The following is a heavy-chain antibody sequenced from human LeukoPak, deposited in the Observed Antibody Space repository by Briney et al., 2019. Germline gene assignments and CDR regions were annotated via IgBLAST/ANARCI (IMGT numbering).Heavy chain of an antibody. D-gene: IGHD3-22*01. V-gene: IGHV1-18*01. CDR3: AGCPYYYDSSGYSDY. Sequence: ASVKVSCKASGYTFTSYGISWVRQAPGQGLEWMGWIGAYNGNTNYAQKLQGRVTMTTDTSTSTAYMELRSLRSDDTAVYYCAGCPYYYDSSGYSDYWGQGTLVTVSS. J-gene: IGHJ4*02. CDR1: GYTFTSYG. CDR2: IGAYNGNT.